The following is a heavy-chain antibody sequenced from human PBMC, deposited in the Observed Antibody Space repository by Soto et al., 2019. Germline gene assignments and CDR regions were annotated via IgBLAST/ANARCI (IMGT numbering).Heavy chain of an antibody. V-gene: IGHV4-30-4*01. Sequence: SETLSLTCTVSGGSISSGDYYWSWIRQPPGKGLEWIGYIYYSGSTYYNPSLKSRVTISVDTSKNQFSLKLSSVTAADTAVYYCARDPVTTLSYGMDVWGQGTTVTV. J-gene: IGHJ6*02. CDR1: GGSISSGDYY. CDR2: IYYSGST. D-gene: IGHD4-17*01. CDR3: ARDPVTTLSYGMDV.